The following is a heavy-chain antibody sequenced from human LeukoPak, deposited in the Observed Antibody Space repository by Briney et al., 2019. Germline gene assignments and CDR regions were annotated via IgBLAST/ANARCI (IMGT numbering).Heavy chain of an antibody. V-gene: IGHV1-2*02. CDR2: INPNSGGT. D-gene: IGHD1-14*01. Sequence: GASVKVSCKASGYTFTSYAINWVRQAPGQGLEWMGWINPNSGGTNYAQKFQGRVTMTRDTSISTAYMELSRLRSDDTAVYYCARDQYNVIDSWGQGTLVTVSS. CDR1: GYTFTSYA. J-gene: IGHJ4*02. CDR3: ARDQYNVIDS.